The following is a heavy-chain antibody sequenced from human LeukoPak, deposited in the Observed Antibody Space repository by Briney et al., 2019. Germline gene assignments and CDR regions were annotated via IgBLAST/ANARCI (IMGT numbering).Heavy chain of an antibody. CDR1: GFTFSSYS. V-gene: IGHV3-21*01. J-gene: IGHJ4*02. D-gene: IGHD6-13*01. CDR3: ARDGSDSSSSKY. CDR2: ISSSSSYI. Sequence: GGSLRLSCAASGFTFSSYSMNWVRQAPGKGLEWVSSISSSSSYIYYADSVKGRFTISRDNAKNSLYLQMNSLRAEDTAVYYCARDGSDSSSSKYWGQGTLVTVSS.